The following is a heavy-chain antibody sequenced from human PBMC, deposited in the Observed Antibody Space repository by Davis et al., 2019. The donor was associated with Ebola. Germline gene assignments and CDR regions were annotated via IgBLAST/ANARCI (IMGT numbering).Heavy chain of an antibody. CDR1: GFTFSSYG. CDR3: ARASIVPYFDY. D-gene: IGHD2-2*01. V-gene: IGHV3-30*03. Sequence: PGGSLRLSCAASGFTFSSYGMHWVRQAPGKGLEWVAVISYDGSNKYYADSVKGRFTISRDNSKNTLYLQMNSLRAEDTAVYYCARASIVPYFDYWGQGTLVTVSS. J-gene: IGHJ4*02. CDR2: ISYDGSNK.